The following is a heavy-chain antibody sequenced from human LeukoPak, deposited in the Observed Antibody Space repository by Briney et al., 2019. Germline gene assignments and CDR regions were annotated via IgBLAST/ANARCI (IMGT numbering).Heavy chain of an antibody. J-gene: IGHJ3*02. CDR1: GYTFTGYY. D-gene: IGHD3-10*01. CDR3: ARDREQYYYGVFDI. CDR2: INPNSGGT. Sequence: ASVKVSCKASGYTFTGYYMHWVRQAPGQGLEWMGWINPNSGGTNYAQKFQGWVTMTRDTSISTAYMELRGLRSDDTAVYYCARDREQYYYGVFDIWGQGTMVTVSS. V-gene: IGHV1-2*04.